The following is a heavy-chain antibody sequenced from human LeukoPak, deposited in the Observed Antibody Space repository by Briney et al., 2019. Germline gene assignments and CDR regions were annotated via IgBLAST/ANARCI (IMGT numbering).Heavy chain of an antibody. D-gene: IGHD3-9*01. Sequence: SETLSLTCTVSGGSISSYYCSWIRQPAGKGLEWIGRIYTSGSTNYNPSLKSRVTMSVDTSKNQFSLKLSSVTAADTAVYYCARVGGTYYDILTGYLTWYYFDYWGQGTLVTVSS. CDR3: ARVGGTYYDILTGYLTWYYFDY. CDR1: GGSISSYY. V-gene: IGHV4-4*07. J-gene: IGHJ4*02. CDR2: IYTSGST.